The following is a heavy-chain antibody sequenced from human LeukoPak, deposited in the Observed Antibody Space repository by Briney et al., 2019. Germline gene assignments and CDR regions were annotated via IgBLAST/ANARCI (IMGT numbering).Heavy chain of an antibody. CDR3: ARVRRYSSSWLRGDSGGWFDP. CDR2: INPNSGGT. V-gene: IGHV1-2*02. CDR1: GYTFTGYY. Sequence: ASVKVSCKASGYTFTGYYMHWVRRAPGQGLEWMGWINPNSGGTNYAQKFQGRVTMTRDTSISTAYMELSRLRSDDTAVYYCARVRRYSSSWLRGDSGGWFDPWGQGTLVTVSS. J-gene: IGHJ5*02. D-gene: IGHD6-13*01.